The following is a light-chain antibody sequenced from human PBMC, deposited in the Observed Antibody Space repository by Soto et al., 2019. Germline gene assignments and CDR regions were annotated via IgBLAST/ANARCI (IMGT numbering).Light chain of an antibody. V-gene: IGLV2-14*03. J-gene: IGLJ1*01. CDR2: DVS. CDR1: SSDVGRYNY. Sequence: QSALTQPASVSGSPGQSITISCTGTSSDVGRYNYVSWYQQYPGKAPKLMLYDVSKRPSGVADRFAGSKSGNTASLTISGLQPEDEAAYYCSSYRSSSTYVFGTGTKLTVL. CDR3: SSYRSSSTYV.